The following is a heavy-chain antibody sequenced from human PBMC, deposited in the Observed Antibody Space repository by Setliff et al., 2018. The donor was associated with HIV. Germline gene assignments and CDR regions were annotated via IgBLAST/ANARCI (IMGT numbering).Heavy chain of an antibody. CDR3: ARDIGLDIVARSGWFDP. CDR2: IYNSGST. J-gene: IGHJ5*02. CDR1: GGSISSSNYY. V-gene: IGHV4-39*02. Sequence: SETLSLTCTVSGGSISSSNYYWGWIRQPPGKGLEWIGSIYNSGSTYYNPSLKSRITISVDRSKNQFSLKLNSVTAADTAVYYCARDIGLDIVARSGWFDPWGQGTPVTVSS. D-gene: IGHD2-2*03.